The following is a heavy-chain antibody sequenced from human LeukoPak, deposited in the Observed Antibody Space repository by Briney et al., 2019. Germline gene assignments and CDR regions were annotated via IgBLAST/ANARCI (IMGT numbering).Heavy chain of an antibody. D-gene: IGHD3-3*01. CDR3: ARGRCGGDGEWLHRTFDY. V-gene: IGHV4-34*01. Sequence: SETLSLTCAVYGGSFSGYYWSWIRQPPGKGLEWIGEINHSGSTNYNPSLKSRVTISVDTSKNQFSLKLSSVTAADTAVYYCARGRCGGDGEWLHRTFDYWGQGTLVTVSS. J-gene: IGHJ4*02. CDR2: INHSGST. CDR1: GGSFSGYY.